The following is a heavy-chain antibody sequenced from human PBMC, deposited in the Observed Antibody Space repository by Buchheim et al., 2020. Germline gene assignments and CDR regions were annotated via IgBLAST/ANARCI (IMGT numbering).Heavy chain of an antibody. Sequence: EVQLVESGGDLVQPGGSLRLSCAASGFTFSRFGIHWVRQAPGKGLEYVSAISSNGGSTYYANSVNGRFTISRDNSKNTLYLQMGSLRAEDMAVYYCARGVAVAGHDAFDIWGQGT. J-gene: IGHJ3*02. CDR1: GFTFSRFG. D-gene: IGHD6-19*01. V-gene: IGHV3-64*01. CDR3: ARGVAVAGHDAFDI. CDR2: ISSNGGST.